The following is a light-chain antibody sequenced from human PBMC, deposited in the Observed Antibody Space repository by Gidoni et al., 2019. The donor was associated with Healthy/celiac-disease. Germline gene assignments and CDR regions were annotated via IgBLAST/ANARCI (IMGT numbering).Light chain of an antibody. J-gene: IGLJ2*01. V-gene: IGLV3-1*01. CDR1: NLGDKY. CDR2: QDS. Sequence: SYELTQPPSVSVSPGQTASITCSGDNLGDKYACWYQQKPGQSPVLVIYQDSKRPSGIPARFSGSNSGNTATLTISGTQAMDEADYYCQAWDSSPVVFGGGTKLTVL. CDR3: QAWDSSPVV.